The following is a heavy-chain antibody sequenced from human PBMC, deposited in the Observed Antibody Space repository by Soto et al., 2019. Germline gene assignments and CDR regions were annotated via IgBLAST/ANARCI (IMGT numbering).Heavy chain of an antibody. D-gene: IGHD1-7*01. CDR2: IKSKTDGGTT. J-gene: IGHJ5*02. CDR1: GFTFSNAW. CDR3: TTDSRSQIGWNYENWFDP. V-gene: IGHV3-15*01. Sequence: EVQLVESGGGLVKPGGSLRPSCAASGFTFSNAWMSWVRQAPGKGLEWVGRIKSKTDGGTTDYAAPVKGRFTISRDDSKNTLYLQMNSLKTEDTAVYYCTTDSRSQIGWNYENWFDPWGQGTLVTVSS.